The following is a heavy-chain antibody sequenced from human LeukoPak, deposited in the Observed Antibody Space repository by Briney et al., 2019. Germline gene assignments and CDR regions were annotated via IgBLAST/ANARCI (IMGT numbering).Heavy chain of an antibody. CDR2: VKPYNGNT. V-gene: IGHV1-18*01. CDR3: ARETPDAFDV. J-gene: IGHJ3*01. Sequence: GASVKVSCKASGYKFTSYDIAWVRQAPGQGLEWMGWVKPYNGNTNYAQRLQGRVSVTTDTSTSTAYMEVRNLRSGDTAVYFCARETPDAFDVWGQGTTITVTS. D-gene: IGHD4-23*01. CDR1: GYKFTSYD.